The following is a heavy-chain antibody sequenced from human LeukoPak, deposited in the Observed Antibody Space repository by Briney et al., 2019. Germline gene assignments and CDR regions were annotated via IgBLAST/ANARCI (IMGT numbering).Heavy chain of an antibody. J-gene: IGHJ3*02. CDR3: ARVTVGDCGRTSCPYSIGVAFDI. V-gene: IGHV1-2*02. CDR2: INPNSGGT. Sequence: GASVKVSCKASGYTFTSYYIHWVRQAPGQGLEWMGWINPNSGGTNYAQKFQGRVTMTRDTSISTAYVELSRVRSDDTAVFYCARVTVGDCGRTSCPYSIGVAFDIWGQGTMVTVSS. CDR1: GYTFTSYY. D-gene: IGHD2-2*01.